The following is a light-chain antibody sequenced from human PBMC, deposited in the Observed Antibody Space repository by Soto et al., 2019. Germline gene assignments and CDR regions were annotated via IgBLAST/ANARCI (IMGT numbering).Light chain of an antibody. V-gene: IGLV2-23*02. CDR3: CSYAGSHCV. Sequence: QSALTQPASVSGSPGQPLSISCTGASSDVGRYNLVSWYQQHPGKAPKLMLYEVSKRPSGVSHRFSGSRSGNTASLTISGLQADDEADYYCCSYAGSHCVFGTGTKVTVL. J-gene: IGLJ1*01. CDR1: SSDVGRYNL. CDR2: EVS.